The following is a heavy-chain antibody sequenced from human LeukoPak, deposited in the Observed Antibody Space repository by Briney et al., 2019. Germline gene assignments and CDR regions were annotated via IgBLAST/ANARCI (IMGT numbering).Heavy chain of an antibody. Sequence: ASVKVSCKASGYTFTSYDINWVRQATGQGLEWMGWMNPNSGNTGYAQKFQGRVTMTRNTSISTAYMELSSVRSEDTAVYYCARVKSCSSTSCYRHFDYWGQGTLVTVSS. V-gene: IGHV1-8*01. CDR3: ARVKSCSSTSCYRHFDY. CDR2: MNPNSGNT. CDR1: GYTFTSYD. J-gene: IGHJ4*02. D-gene: IGHD2-2*01.